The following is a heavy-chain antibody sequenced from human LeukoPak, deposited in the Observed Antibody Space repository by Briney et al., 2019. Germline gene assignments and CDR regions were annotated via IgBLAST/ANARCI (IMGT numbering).Heavy chain of an antibody. D-gene: IGHD3-3*01. Sequence: GASVKVSCKASGYTFTSYGISWVRQAPGQGLEWMGWISAYNGNTNYAQKLQGRVTVTTDTSTSTAYMELRSLRSDDTAVYYCARDLTSFWSGPKGFDPWGQGTLVTVSS. CDR1: GYTFTSYG. CDR2: ISAYNGNT. CDR3: ARDLTSFWSGPKGFDP. J-gene: IGHJ5*02. V-gene: IGHV1-18*01.